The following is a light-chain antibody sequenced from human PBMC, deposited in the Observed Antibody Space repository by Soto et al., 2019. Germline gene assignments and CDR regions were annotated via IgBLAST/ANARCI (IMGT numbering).Light chain of an antibody. CDR2: EVS. V-gene: IGLV2-14*01. J-gene: IGLJ1*01. CDR3: SSYTSSSTPYV. Sequence: QSALTQPGSVSGSPGQSITISCTGTSXDVGGYNYVSWYQQHPGKAPKLMIYEVSNRPSGVSNRFSGSKSGNTASLTISGLQAEDEADYYCSSYTSSSTPYVFGTGTKVNIL. CDR1: SXDVGGYNY.